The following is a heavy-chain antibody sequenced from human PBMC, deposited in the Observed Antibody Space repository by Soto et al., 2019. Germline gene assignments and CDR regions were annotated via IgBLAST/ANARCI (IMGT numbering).Heavy chain of an antibody. CDR1: GGSISSSNW. J-gene: IGHJ5*02. V-gene: IGHV4-4*02. CDR3: ARAEGYCSSTSCYLWFDP. D-gene: IGHD2-2*01. CDR2: IYHSGST. Sequence: SETLSLTCTVSGGSISSSNWWSWVRQPPGKGLEWIGEIYHSGSTNYNPSLKSRVTISVDKSKNQFSLKLSSVTAADTAVYYCARAEGYCSSTSCYLWFDPWGQGTLVTVSS.